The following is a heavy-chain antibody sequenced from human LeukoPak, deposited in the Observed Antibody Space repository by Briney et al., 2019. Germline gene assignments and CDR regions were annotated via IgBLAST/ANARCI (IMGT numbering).Heavy chain of an antibody. Sequence: PSETLSLTCAVYGGPFSGYYWSWIRQPPGKGLEWIGEINHSGSTNYNPSLKSRVTISVDTSKNQFSLKLSSVTAADTAVYYCARGDRIQLWSFDYWGQGTLVTVSS. D-gene: IGHD5-18*01. CDR3: ARGDRIQLWSFDY. CDR2: INHSGST. V-gene: IGHV4-34*01. J-gene: IGHJ4*02. CDR1: GGPFSGYY.